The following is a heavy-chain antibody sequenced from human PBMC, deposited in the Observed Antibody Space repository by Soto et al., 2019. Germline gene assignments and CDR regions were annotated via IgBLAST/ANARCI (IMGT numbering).Heavy chain of an antibody. Sequence: SLGLSCEASGFSFSPYSMHWVRQAPGTGLEWVSSIGRRSDIYYADSVKGRFTISRDNDKHSVTLQMNSLRDEDTVVYYCAREETAWPLAYGLDVWGQGTPGIVFS. CDR1: GFSFSPYS. V-gene: IGHV3-21*01. D-gene: IGHD2-21*02. CDR2: IGRRSDI. CDR3: AREETAWPLAYGLDV. J-gene: IGHJ6*02.